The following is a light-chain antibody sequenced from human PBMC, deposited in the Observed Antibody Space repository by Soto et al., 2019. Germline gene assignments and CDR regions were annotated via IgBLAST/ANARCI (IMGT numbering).Light chain of an antibody. Sequence: QSVLTQPPSASGTPGQRVTISCSGSSSNVGSNTVTWYQQLPGTAPKLLIYTTNQRPSGVSDRFSDSKSGTSASLAISGLQSEDEAYYYCAALDDNLNAWVFGGGTKLTVL. CDR3: AALDDNLNAWV. J-gene: IGLJ3*02. CDR1: SSNVGSNT. V-gene: IGLV1-44*01. CDR2: TTN.